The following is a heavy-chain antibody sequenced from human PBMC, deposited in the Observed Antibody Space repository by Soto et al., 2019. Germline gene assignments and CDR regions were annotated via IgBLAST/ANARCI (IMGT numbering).Heavy chain of an antibody. J-gene: IGHJ4*02. Sequence: GGSLRLSCAASGFTFSSYAMSWFRQAPGKGLEWVSAISGSGGSTYYADSVKGRFTISRDNAKNSLYLQMNSLRAEDTAVYYCARDSIFGVLFPPIFDYWGQGTLVNV. CDR2: ISGSGGST. D-gene: IGHD3-3*01. V-gene: IGHV3-23*01. CDR3: ARDSIFGVLFPPIFDY. CDR1: GFTFSSYA.